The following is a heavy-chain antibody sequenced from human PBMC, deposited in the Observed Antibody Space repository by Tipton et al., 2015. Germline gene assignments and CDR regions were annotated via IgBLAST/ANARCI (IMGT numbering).Heavy chain of an antibody. V-gene: IGHV3-74*01. CDR2: INSDGSST. Sequence: SLRLSCVGSGFTFSNCWMHWVRQAPGKGLVWVSHINSDGSSTNYADSVKGRFTISRDNAKNTLYVQMNSLRAEDTAVYYCAKDHDYGDEYFDYWGQGTLVTVSS. CDR1: GFTFSNCW. CDR3: AKDHDYGDEYFDY. J-gene: IGHJ4*02. D-gene: IGHD4-17*01.